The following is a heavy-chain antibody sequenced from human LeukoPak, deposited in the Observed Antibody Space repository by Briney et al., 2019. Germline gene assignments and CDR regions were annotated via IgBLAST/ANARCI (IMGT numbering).Heavy chain of an antibody. V-gene: IGHV4-4*02. D-gene: IGHD3-10*01. CDR1: GGSISSSNW. CDR3: ARDRGYYYSLYAFDI. CDR2: IYHSGST. J-gene: IGHJ3*02. Sequence: KSSETLSLTCAVSGGSISSSNWWSWVRQPPEKGLEWIGEIYHSGSTNYNPSLKSRVTISVDKSKNQFSLKLSSVTAADTAVYYCARDRGYYYSLYAFDIWGQGTMVTVSS.